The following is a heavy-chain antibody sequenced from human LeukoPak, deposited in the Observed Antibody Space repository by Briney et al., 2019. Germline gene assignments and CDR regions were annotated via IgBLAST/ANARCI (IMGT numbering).Heavy chain of an antibody. CDR1: GFTFSSYW. V-gene: IGHV3-7*01. D-gene: IGHD3-22*01. J-gene: IGHJ4*02. CDR2: IKQDGSEK. Sequence: GGSLRLSCAASGFTFSSYWMSWVRQAPGKGLEWVANIKQDGSEKYYVASVKGRFTISRDNAKNSLYLHMNSLRAEDTAVYYCARVGSSGYFDYWGQGTLVTVSS. CDR3: ARVGSSGYFDY.